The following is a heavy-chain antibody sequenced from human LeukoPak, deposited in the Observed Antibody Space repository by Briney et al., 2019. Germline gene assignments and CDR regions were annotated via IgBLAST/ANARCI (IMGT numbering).Heavy chain of an antibody. Sequence: PSETLYLTCTASGGSISSYYWSWIRQPPGKGLEWIGYIYYSGSTNYNPSLKSRVTILVDTSKNQFSLKLSSVTAADTAVYYCAREAEAKYSNYVDYWGQGTLVTVSS. J-gene: IGHJ4*02. CDR1: GGSISSYY. D-gene: IGHD4-11*01. CDR2: IYYSGST. CDR3: AREAEAKYSNYVDY. V-gene: IGHV4-59*01.